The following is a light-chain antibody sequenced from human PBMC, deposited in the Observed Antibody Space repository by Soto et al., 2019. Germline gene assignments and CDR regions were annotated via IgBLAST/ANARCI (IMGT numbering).Light chain of an antibody. CDR2: LGS. CDR1: QSLLHSNGFNY. CDR3: MQALQTPPT. V-gene: IGKV2-28*01. J-gene: IGKJ4*01. Sequence: DIVMTQSPLSLPVTPGEPASISCRSSQSLLHSNGFNYLDWFLQKPGQSPQLLIYLGSNRASGVPDRFSGSGSGTDFTLKISRVKAADVGIYYCMQALQTPPTFGGGTKVEIK.